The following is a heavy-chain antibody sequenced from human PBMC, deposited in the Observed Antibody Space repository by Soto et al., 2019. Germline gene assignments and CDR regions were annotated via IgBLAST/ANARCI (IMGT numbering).Heavy chain of an antibody. D-gene: IGHD1-26*01. CDR1: GDSVSSRNYH. J-gene: IGHJ4*02. Sequence: SETLSLTCTVSGDSVSSRNYHWTWIRQPPGKGLEWIGYISYRGDTNYNPSLKSRVTISMDTSKNQFSLKLNSVTAADTAVYYCASTGEAFIGGSYGLLDYFDYWGQGTLVTVSS. CDR3: ASTGEAFIGGSYGLLDYFDY. CDR2: ISYRGDT. V-gene: IGHV4-61*01.